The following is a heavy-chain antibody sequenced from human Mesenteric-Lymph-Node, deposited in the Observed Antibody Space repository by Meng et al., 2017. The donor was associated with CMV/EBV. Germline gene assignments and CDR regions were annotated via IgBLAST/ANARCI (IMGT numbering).Heavy chain of an antibody. J-gene: IGHJ6*02. D-gene: IGHD3-10*01. Sequence: SGPTLVKPTETLTLTGTASGFSLSNARMGVSWIRQPPGKALEWRAHIFSNGEKSYSKSLKSRLTISKDTSNSQVVLTMPNMDPVDTATYYCARIRLWFGDSHYYYGMDVWGQGTTVTVSS. CDR2: IFSNGEK. CDR3: ARIRLWFGDSHYYYGMDV. CDR1: GFSLSNARMG. V-gene: IGHV2-26*01.